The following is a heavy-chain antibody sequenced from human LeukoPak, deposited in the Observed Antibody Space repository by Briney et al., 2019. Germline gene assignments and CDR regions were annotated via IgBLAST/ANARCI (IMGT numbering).Heavy chain of an antibody. CDR3: ARVDCSSTSCYRLNAFDAFDI. D-gene: IGHD2-2*01. J-gene: IGHJ3*02. V-gene: IGHV3-30-3*01. CDR1: GFTFSSYA. Sequence: GGFLRLSCAASGFTFSSYAMHWVRQAPGKGLEWVAVISYDGSNKYYADSVKGRFTISRDNSKNTLYLQMNSLRAEDTAVYYCARVDCSSTSCYRLNAFDAFDIWGQGTMVTVSS. CDR2: ISYDGSNK.